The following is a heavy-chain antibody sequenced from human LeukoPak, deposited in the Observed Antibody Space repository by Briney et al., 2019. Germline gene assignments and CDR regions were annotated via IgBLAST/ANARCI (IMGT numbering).Heavy chain of an antibody. V-gene: IGHV4-4*07. CDR1: GGSISSYY. J-gene: IGHJ4*02. D-gene: IGHD3-10*01. Sequence: SETLSLTCTVSGGSISSYYWSWIRQPAGKGLESIGHISTSGSTNYNPSLKSRVTISLDTSKNQFSLKLSSVTAADTAVYYCARLSGRDYYFDYWGQGTLVTVSS. CDR3: ARLSGRDYYFDY. CDR2: ISTSGST.